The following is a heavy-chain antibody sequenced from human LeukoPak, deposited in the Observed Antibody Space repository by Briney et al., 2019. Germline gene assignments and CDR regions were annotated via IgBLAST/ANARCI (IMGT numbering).Heavy chain of an antibody. CDR2: IYYSGST. Sequence: SETLSLTCTVSGGSVSSGSYYWSWIRQPPGKGLEWIGYIYYSGSTNYNPSLKSRVTISVDTSKNQFSLKLSSVTAADTAVYYCARRGRDGYNSLWYFDLWGRGTLVTVSS. CDR3: ARRGRDGYNSLWYFDL. D-gene: IGHD5-24*01. CDR1: GGSVSSGSYY. J-gene: IGHJ2*01. V-gene: IGHV4-61*01.